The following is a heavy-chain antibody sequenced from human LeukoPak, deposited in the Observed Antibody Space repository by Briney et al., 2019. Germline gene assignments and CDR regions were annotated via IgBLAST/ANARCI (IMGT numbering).Heavy chain of an antibody. D-gene: IGHD3-10*01. CDR2: ISSGGGGT. V-gene: IGHV3-23*01. Sequence: PGGSLRLSCAASGFTFSSYAMNWVRQAPGKGLEWVSAISSGGGGTYYADSVKGRFTISRDNSKNTLYLQMNSLRAEDTAVYYCARVSRATSGLTFDYWGQGTLVTVSS. J-gene: IGHJ4*02. CDR3: ARVSRATSGLTFDY. CDR1: GFTFSSYA.